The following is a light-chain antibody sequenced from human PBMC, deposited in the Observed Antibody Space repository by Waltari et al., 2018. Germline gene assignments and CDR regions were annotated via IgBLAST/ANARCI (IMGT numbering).Light chain of an antibody. Sequence: DIVMTQSPDSLAVSLGESATINCKSSQTVLYSSNNKNYLAWFQQKPGQPPKLLIYWASTRESGVPDRFNGSGSGTDFTLTINSLQAEDVAVYYCQQYYGSPLTFGGGTKVEIK. V-gene: IGKV4-1*01. CDR1: QTVLYSSNNKNY. J-gene: IGKJ4*01. CDR2: WAS. CDR3: QQYYGSPLT.